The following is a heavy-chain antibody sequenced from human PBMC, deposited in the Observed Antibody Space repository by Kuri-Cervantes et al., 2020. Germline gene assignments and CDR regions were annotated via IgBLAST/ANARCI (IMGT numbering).Heavy chain of an antibody. CDR2: IYYSGST. D-gene: IGHD3-22*01. Sequence: ESLKISCTVSGGSISSYYWSWIRQPPGKGLEWIGYIYYSGSTNYNPSLKSRVTISVDTSKNQFSLKLSSVTAADTAVYYCARDLTTYYYDSSGTLGWFDPWGQGTLVTVSS. V-gene: IGHV4-59*13. CDR1: GGSISSYY. CDR3: ARDLTTYYYDSSGTLGWFDP. J-gene: IGHJ5*02.